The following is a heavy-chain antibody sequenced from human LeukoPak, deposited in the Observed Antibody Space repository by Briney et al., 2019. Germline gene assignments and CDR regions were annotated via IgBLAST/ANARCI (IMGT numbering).Heavy chain of an antibody. CDR3: ATYRQVLLPFES. D-gene: IGHD2-8*02. Sequence: SGGSLRLSCVASGFTFSTFAMIWVRHPPGKGLEWVSSIFPSGGEIHYADSVRGRFTISRDNSKSTLSLQMNSLRVEDTAIYYCATYRQVLLPFESWGQGTLVTVSS. CDR1: GFTFSTFA. CDR2: IFPSGGEI. J-gene: IGHJ4*02. V-gene: IGHV3-23*01.